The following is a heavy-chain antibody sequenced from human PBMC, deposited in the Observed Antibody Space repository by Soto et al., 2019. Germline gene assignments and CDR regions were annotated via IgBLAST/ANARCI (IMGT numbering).Heavy chain of an antibody. CDR2: ISGSGGNT. Sequence: GGSLRLSCAASGFTFSSYAMSWVRQAPGKGLEWVSAISGSGGNTYYADSGKGRFTMPRDNSKNTLYLQMTCLRAEDTAVYSCAKVASYQPKGGDYWGQGTLVTVSS. CDR1: GFTFSSYA. D-gene: IGHD2-2*01. CDR3: AKVASYQPKGGDY. V-gene: IGHV3-23*01. J-gene: IGHJ4*02.